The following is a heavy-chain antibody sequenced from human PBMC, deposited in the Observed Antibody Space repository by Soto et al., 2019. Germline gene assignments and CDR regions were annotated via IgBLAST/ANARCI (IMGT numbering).Heavy chain of an antibody. Sequence: SLILSCVTSGFTFDDYAMHWVRQAPGRGLEWVSGITWNSGNIAYADSVEGRFTIARDDDNNSLYLQMNSLRPEDTALYYCVKDSYADFHRVLSTAEYFFDYWGHGTLVTVSS. CDR3: VKDSYADFHRVLSTAEYFFDY. D-gene: IGHD2-15*01. J-gene: IGHJ4*01. CDR1: GFTFDDYA. V-gene: IGHV3-9*01. CDR2: ITWNSGNI.